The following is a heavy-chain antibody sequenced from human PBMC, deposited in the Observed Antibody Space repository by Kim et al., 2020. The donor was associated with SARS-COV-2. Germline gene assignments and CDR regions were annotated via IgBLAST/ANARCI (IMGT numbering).Heavy chain of an antibody. V-gene: IGHV4-31*11. CDR2: IRYSGST. CDR1: GASIISGDTY. CDR3: VRDSWGLYGLDV. D-gene: IGHD7-27*01. Sequence: SETLSLTCAVSGASIISGDTYWSWIRQPPGEGLEWIGNIRYSGSTYSNPSLKSRIAISVDTSKNHFSLKLSSVTAADTAIYYCVRDSWGLYGLDVWGQGTTVTVSS. J-gene: IGHJ6*02.